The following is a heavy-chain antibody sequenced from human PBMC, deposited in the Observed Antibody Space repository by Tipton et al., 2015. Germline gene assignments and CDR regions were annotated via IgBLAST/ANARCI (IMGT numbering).Heavy chain of an antibody. D-gene: IGHD5/OR15-5a*01. Sequence: TLSLTCAISGDSISSKSAAWNWLRQSPSRGLEWLGRTFYRSKWFNDYAASVRSRITINPDTSTNQISLQLSSVTPEDTAVYFCARDPGYSLSLFDYWGQGTQVTVSS. CDR3: ARDPGYSLSLFDY. CDR2: TFYRSKWFN. CDR1: GDSISSKSAA. V-gene: IGHV6-1*01. J-gene: IGHJ4*02.